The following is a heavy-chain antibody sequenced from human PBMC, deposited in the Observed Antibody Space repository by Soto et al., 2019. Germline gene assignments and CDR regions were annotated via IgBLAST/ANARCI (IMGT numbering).Heavy chain of an antibody. J-gene: IGHJ4*02. V-gene: IGHV4-39*01. CDR1: GGSISSNSYY. D-gene: IGHD3-3*01. Sequence: QLQLQESGPGLVKPSETLSLTCTASGGSISSNSYYWGWIRQSPGKGLEWIGSIGYTGTIYYNPSLPRRVPLSVDTSENQNSLRLSSMPAADTAVYSCASHVHNQGYEYYFDSWSQGTLVTVSS. CDR2: IGYTGTI. CDR3: ASHVHNQGYEYYFDS.